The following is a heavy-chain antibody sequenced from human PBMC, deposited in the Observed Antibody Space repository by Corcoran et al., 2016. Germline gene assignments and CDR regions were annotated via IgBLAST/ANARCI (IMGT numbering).Heavy chain of an antibody. CDR2: IYYSGST. J-gene: IGHJ6*02. Sequence: QVQLQESGPGLVKPSQTLSLTGTVSGGSISSGGYYWSWIRQHPGKGLEGIGYIYYSGSTYYNPSLKSRVTISVDTSKNQFSLKLRSVTDEDTAVYYCARDWRRPGYYYGMDVWGQGTTVTVSS. CDR3: ARDWRRPGYYYGMDV. CDR1: GGSISSGGYY. V-gene: IGHV4-31*03.